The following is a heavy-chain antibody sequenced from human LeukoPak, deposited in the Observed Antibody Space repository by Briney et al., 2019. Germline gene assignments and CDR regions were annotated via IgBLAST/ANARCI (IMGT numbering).Heavy chain of an antibody. V-gene: IGHV3-30-3*01. CDR3: ARDRSFNFDY. CDR1: GFTFSSYA. D-gene: IGHD1-26*01. Sequence: GGSLRLSCAASGFTFSSYAMHWVRQAPGKGLEWVAVISYDGSNKYYADSVKGRFTISRDNSKNTLYLQMNSLRAEDTAVYYCARDRSFNFDYWGQGTLLTVSS. CDR2: ISYDGSNK. J-gene: IGHJ4*02.